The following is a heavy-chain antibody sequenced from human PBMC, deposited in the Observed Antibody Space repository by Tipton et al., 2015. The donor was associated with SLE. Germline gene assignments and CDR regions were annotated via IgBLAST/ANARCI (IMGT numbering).Heavy chain of an antibody. CDR2: IDHSGST. V-gene: IGHV4-34*01. Sequence: TLSLTCAVYGGSFSGYCWSWIRQPPGKGLEWIGEIDHSGSTNYNPSLKSRVTISVDTSKNQFSLKLSSVTAADTAVYYCAGRGDLVVVTAYLDYWGQGTLVTVSS. CDR1: GGSFSGYC. J-gene: IGHJ4*02. CDR3: AGRGDLVVVTAYLDY. D-gene: IGHD2-21*02.